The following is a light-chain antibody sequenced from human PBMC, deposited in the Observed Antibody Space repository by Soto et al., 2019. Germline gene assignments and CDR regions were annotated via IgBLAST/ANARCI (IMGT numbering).Light chain of an antibody. CDR3: LLSYTGSREVV. V-gene: IGLV7-46*01. Sequence: QAVVTQEPSLTVSPGGTVTLTCGSSTGAVNSGNYPYWFQQKPGQPPRTLIYDTTTKPSWTPARFSGSLLGGKAALTLSGARPEDEADYYCLLSYTGSREVVFGGGTKVTVL. CDR1: TGAVNSGNY. J-gene: IGLJ2*01. CDR2: DTT.